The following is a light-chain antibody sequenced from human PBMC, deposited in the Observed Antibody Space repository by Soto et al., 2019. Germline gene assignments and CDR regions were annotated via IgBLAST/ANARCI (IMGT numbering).Light chain of an antibody. CDR1: QRISSW. CDR2: KAS. V-gene: IGKV1-5*03. J-gene: IGKJ2*01. CDR3: QQYENYPVT. Sequence: DIQMTQSPSTLSASVGDRVTITCRASQRISSWLAWYQQSPGKAPKVLIYKASVLERGVPSRFSGSGYGTEFILTINSLQPGDFATYYCQQYENYPVTFGQGTKLEI.